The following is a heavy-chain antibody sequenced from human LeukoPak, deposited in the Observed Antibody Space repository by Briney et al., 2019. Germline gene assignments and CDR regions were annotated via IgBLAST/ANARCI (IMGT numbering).Heavy chain of an antibody. CDR3: ARQRGYSSGWSDY. V-gene: IGHV5-51*01. D-gene: IGHD6-19*01. J-gene: IGHJ4*02. CDR2: IYPGDSDT. CDR1: GYSFTSYW. Sequence: GASLKLSCKGSGYSFTSYWIGWVRQMPGKGLEWMGIIYPGDSDTRYSPSFQGQVTISADKSISAAYLQWSSLKASDTAMYYCARQRGYSSGWSDYWGQGTLVTVSS.